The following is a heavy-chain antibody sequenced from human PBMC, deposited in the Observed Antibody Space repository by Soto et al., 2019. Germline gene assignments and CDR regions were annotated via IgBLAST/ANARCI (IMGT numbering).Heavy chain of an antibody. CDR3: AGRYCTNGVCYTNYYYYIDV. D-gene: IGHD2-8*01. CDR2: ITTSGGNT. CDR1: GFTFSTYA. V-gene: IGHV3-23*01. Sequence: EVQLLESGGGLVQPGGSLRLSCAASGFTFSTYAMSWVRQAPGKGLEWVSTITTSGGNTYYADSVQGRFTISRDNSKNTLYLQMNSVRAEATAVYYCAGRYCTNGVCYTNYYYYIDVWGKGTTVTVSS. J-gene: IGHJ6*03.